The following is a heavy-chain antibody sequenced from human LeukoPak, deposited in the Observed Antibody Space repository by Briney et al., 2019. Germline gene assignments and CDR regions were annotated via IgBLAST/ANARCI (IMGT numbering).Heavy chain of an antibody. CDR1: GGSFSGYY. Sequence: SETLSLTCAVYGGSFSGYYWSWIRQPPGKGLEWIGEINHSGSTNYNPSLKSRVTISVDTPKNQFSLKLSSVTAADTAVYYCARVTYYDILTGSPYAFDIWGQGTMVTVSS. V-gene: IGHV4-34*01. CDR2: INHSGST. D-gene: IGHD3-9*01. J-gene: IGHJ3*02. CDR3: ARVTYYDILTGSPYAFDI.